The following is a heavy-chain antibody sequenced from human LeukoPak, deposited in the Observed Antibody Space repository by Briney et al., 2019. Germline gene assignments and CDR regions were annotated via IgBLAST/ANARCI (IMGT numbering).Heavy chain of an antibody. Sequence: GGSLRLSWAASGFTFSSYTMNWVRQAPGKGLEWVSYISRSSDSIYYAGSVKGRFTISRDNAKNSLYLQLNSLRAEDTAVYYCARDRSTVTGYFDYWGQGTLVTVSS. CDR1: GFTFSSYT. D-gene: IGHD4-17*01. J-gene: IGHJ4*02. CDR3: ARDRSTVTGYFDY. CDR2: ISRSSDSI. V-gene: IGHV3-48*04.